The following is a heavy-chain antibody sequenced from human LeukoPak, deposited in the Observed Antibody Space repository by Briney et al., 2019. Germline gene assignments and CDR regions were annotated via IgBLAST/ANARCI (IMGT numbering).Heavy chain of an antibody. CDR1: GGSISSGSYY. V-gene: IGHV4-61*02. J-gene: IGHJ4*02. Sequence: SQTLSLTCTVSGGSISSGSYYWSWIRQPAGKGLEWIGRIYTSGSTNYNPSLKSRVTISVDTSKNQFSLKLSSVTAADTAVYYCAREGSEQDFDYWGQGTLVTVSS. CDR3: AREGSEQDFDY. CDR2: IYTSGST. D-gene: IGHD3-10*01.